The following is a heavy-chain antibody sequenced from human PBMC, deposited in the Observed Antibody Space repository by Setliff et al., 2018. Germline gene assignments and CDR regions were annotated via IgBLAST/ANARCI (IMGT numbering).Heavy chain of an antibody. D-gene: IGHD3-16*01. CDR3: ARGGTSENLYAMDV. Sequence: SETLSLTCTASGGPIRSGTHFWGWFRQPPGKGLEWIGSVFFIGGTSSNPSLESRVSVSVDSSENQISLKLSSVTAADTAVYYCARGGTSENLYAMDVWGQGTTVTVSS. CDR1: GGPIRSGTHF. J-gene: IGHJ6*02. CDR2: VFFIGGT. V-gene: IGHV4-39*07.